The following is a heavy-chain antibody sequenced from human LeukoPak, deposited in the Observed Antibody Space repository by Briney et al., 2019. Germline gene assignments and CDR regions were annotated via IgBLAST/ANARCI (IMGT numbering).Heavy chain of an antibody. CDR3: ARDSRATYYYDSSGMGNWFDP. V-gene: IGHV3-21*01. D-gene: IGHD3-22*01. Sequence: GGSLRLSCAASGFTFSSYSMNWVRQAPGKGLEWVSSISSSSSYIYYADSVKGRFTISRDNAKNSLYLQMNSLRAEDTAVYYCARDSRATYYYDSSGMGNWFDPWSQGTLVTVSS. J-gene: IGHJ5*02. CDR1: GFTFSSYS. CDR2: ISSSSSYI.